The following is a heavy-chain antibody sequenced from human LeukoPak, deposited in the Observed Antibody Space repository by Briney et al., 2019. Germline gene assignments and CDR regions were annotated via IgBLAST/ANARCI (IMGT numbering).Heavy chain of an antibody. J-gene: IGHJ4*02. CDR3: AKKTQYCSGGSCYFGNYFDY. CDR1: GFTFSSYG. V-gene: IGHV3-30*18. CDR2: ISYDGSNK. Sequence: GGSLRLSCAASGFTFSSYGMHWVRQAPGKGLEWVAVISYDGSNKYYADSVKGRFTISRDDSKNTLYLQMNSLRAEDTAVYYCAKKTQYCSGGSCYFGNYFDYWGQGTLVTVSS. D-gene: IGHD2-15*01.